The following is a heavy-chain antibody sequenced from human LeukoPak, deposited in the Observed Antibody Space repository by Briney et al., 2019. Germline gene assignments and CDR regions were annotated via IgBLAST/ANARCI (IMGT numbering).Heavy chain of an antibody. D-gene: IGHD3-3*01. CDR2: ISYDGSNK. CDR3: ARDLGNYDFWSGYSMPS. Sequence: GGSPRLSCAASGFTFSSYGMHWVRQAPGKGLEWVAVISYDGSNKYYADSVKGRFTISRHNSKNTLYLQMNSLRAEDTAVYYCARDLGNYDFWSGYSMPSWGQGTLVTVSS. J-gene: IGHJ5*02. V-gene: IGHV3-30*03. CDR1: GFTFSSYG.